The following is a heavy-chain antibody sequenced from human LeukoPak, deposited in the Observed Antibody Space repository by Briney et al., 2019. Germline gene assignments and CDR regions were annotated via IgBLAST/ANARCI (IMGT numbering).Heavy chain of an antibody. J-gene: IGHJ4*02. CDR2: ISSSGSTI. Sequence: PGGSLRLSCAASGFTFSSYEMNWVRQASGKGLEGVSYISSSGSTIYYADSVKGRFTISRDNAKNSLYLQMNSLRAEDTAVYYCASDGGVVTTGYYFDYWGQGTLVTVSS. CDR1: GFTFSSYE. D-gene: IGHD3-3*01. CDR3: ASDGGVVTTGYYFDY. V-gene: IGHV3-48*03.